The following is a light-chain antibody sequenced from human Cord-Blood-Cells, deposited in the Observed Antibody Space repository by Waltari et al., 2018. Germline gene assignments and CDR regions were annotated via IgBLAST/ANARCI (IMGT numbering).Light chain of an antibody. CDR3: QTWGTGIRV. V-gene: IGLV4-69*01. Sequence: QLLLTQSPSASAPLGASVKLTCTLCSGHTSYAIPWHQQPPEKGPRYLMKLNSDGSHSKGDGIPDRFSGSSSGAERYLTISSLQSEDEADYYCQTWGTGIRVFGGGTKLTVL. J-gene: IGLJ3*02. CDR2: LNSDGSH. CDR1: SGHTSYA.